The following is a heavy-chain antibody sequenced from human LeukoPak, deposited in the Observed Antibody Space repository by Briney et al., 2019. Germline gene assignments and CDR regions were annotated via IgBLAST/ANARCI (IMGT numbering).Heavy chain of an antibody. CDR3: ARRGLACSSTSCYAHWFDP. V-gene: IGHV5-51*01. Sequence: GESLKISCKGSGYSFTSYWIGWVRQMPGKGLEWMGIIYPGDSDTRYSPSFQGQVTISADKSISTAYLQWSSLKASDTAMYYCARRGLACSSTSCYAHWFDPWGQGTLVTVSS. CDR2: IYPGDSDT. J-gene: IGHJ5*02. CDR1: GYSFTSYW. D-gene: IGHD2-2*01.